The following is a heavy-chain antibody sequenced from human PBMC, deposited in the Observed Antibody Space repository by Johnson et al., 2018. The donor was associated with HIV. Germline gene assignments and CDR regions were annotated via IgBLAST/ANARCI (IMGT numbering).Heavy chain of an antibody. Sequence: QVQLVESGGGLVKPGGSLRLSCAASGFTISDYYMSWIRQAPGKGLEWVSYISISGSTIYYADSVKGRFTISRDNAKNSLYLQMNSLRAEDTAVYYCARDKPIVVVMKGDAFDIWGQGTMVTVSS. CDR1: GFTISDYY. J-gene: IGHJ3*02. V-gene: IGHV3-11*04. CDR2: ISISGSTI. D-gene: IGHD3-22*01. CDR3: ARDKPIVVVMKGDAFDI.